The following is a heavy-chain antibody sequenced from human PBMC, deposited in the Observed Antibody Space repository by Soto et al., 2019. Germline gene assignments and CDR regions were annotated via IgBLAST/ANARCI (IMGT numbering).Heavy chain of an antibody. Sequence: EVQLVAAGGGLVKPGGSLRLSCAASGFTFRSYNMNWVREAPGKGLEWVSYISSSSSYISYADSVKGRFTISRDNAKNSQYLQMNSLRAEDTAVYYCARDCSGSNCDYGEPPMDYWGQGTLVTVSS. CDR3: ARDCSGSNCDYGEPPMDY. V-gene: IGHV3-21*01. D-gene: IGHD2-15*01. CDR2: ISSSSSYI. J-gene: IGHJ4*02. CDR1: GFTFRSYN.